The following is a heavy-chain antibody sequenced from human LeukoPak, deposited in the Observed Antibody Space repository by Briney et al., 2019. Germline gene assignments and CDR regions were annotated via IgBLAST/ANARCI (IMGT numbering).Heavy chain of an antibody. D-gene: IGHD3-9*01. CDR1: GGSISTYY. CDR3: ARGYYNILTGYYVDY. CDR2: FSNSGST. V-gene: IGHV4-59*01. J-gene: IGHJ4*02. Sequence: SETLSLICAVSGGSISTYYWSWIRQPPGKGLEWIGYFSNSGSTDYNPSLKSRVTISVDTSKNQFSLKLSSVTAADTAVYYCARGYYNILTGYYVDYWGQGTLVTVSS.